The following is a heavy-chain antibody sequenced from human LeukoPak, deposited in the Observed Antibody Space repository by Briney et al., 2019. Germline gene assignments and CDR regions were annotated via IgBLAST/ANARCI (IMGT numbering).Heavy chain of an antibody. CDR3: ARFGIVGTTDVFDL. D-gene: IGHD1-26*01. J-gene: IGHJ3*01. Sequence: SETLSLTCIVSGDSISNYYWSWIRQPAGKGLEWIGRIYTSGSTDYNPSLKSRVTISVDTSKNQFSLKLRSVTAADTAVYYCARFGIVGTTDVFDLWGQGTAVTVSS. CDR1: GDSISNYY. V-gene: IGHV4-4*07. CDR2: IYTSGST.